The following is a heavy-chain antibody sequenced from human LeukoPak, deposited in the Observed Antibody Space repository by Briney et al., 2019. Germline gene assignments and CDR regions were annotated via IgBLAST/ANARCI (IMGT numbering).Heavy chain of an antibody. CDR3: AKDRGYSYGYSDY. CDR2: ISYNGSNK. V-gene: IGHV3-30*18. CDR1: RFTLSSYG. Sequence: PGRSLRLSCAASRFTLSSYGMHWVRPAPGNGLEWVALISYNGSNKYYTDSVKGRFTISRDNSKNTLYLQMDSLRAEDTAVYYCAKDRGYSYGYSDYWGQGTLVTVSS. D-gene: IGHD5-18*01. J-gene: IGHJ4*02.